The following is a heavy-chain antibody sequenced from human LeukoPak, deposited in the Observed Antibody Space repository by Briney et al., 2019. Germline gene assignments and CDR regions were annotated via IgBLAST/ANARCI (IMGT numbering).Heavy chain of an antibody. V-gene: IGHV3-30*02. Sequence: GGSLRLSCAASGSTFSSYGMHWVRQAPGKGLEWVAFIRYDGINKYYADSVKGRFTISRDNSKNTLYLQMNSLRAEDTAVYYCAKDSVWFGETNPFDYWGQGTLVTVSS. CDR2: IRYDGINK. J-gene: IGHJ4*02. CDR3: AKDSVWFGETNPFDY. CDR1: GSTFSSYG. D-gene: IGHD3-10*01.